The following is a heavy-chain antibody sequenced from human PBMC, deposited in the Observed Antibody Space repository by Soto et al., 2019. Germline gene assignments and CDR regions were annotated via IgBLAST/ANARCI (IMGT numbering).Heavy chain of an antibody. V-gene: IGHV3-7*01. CDR3: ASLLGDVTAVDN. CDR1: GLTFSSRW. CDR2: IIQDESVK. J-gene: IGHJ4*01. D-gene: IGHD3-10*01. Sequence: EVHLVESGGHLVQPGGSLRVSCAASGLTFSSRWMSWVRQAPGKGLEWVASIIQDESVKHYVDSVRGRFTFSRDNAQNSLYLRIDSLRAEDSAVYYCASLLGDVTAVDNWGQGNLGIVYS.